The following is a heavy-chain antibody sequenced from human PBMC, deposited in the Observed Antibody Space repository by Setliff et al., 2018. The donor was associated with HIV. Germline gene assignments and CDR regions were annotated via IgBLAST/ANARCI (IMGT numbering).Heavy chain of an antibody. CDR2: INHSGST. CDR3: ARVFPPNFISAFVPGAFDY. CDR1: GGSFSGYY. Sequence: SETLSLTCAVSGGSFSGYYYTWIRQPPGEGLEWIGEINHSGSTNYNPSLKSRVTISVDTSKNQFSLKLNSVTAADTAVYYCARVFPPNFISAFVPGAFDYWGQGTLVTVSS. V-gene: IGHV4-34*01. D-gene: IGHD3-3*02. J-gene: IGHJ4*02.